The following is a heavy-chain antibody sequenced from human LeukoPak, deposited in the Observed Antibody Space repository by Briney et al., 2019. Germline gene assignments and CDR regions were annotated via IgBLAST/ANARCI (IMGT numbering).Heavy chain of an antibody. Sequence: ASVKVSCKASGYTFTSYAMHWVRQAPGQRLEWMGWINAGNGNTKYSQKFQGRVTITRDTSASTAYMELSSLRSEDTAVYYCTRVPLGYCSSTSCFNYFDYWGQGTLVTVSS. J-gene: IGHJ4*02. CDR3: TRVPLGYCSSTSCFNYFDY. CDR1: GYTFTSYA. D-gene: IGHD2-2*03. V-gene: IGHV1-3*01. CDR2: INAGNGNT.